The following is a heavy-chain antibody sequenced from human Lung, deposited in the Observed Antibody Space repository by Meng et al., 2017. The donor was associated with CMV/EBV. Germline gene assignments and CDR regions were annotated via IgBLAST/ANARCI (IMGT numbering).Heavy chain of an antibody. J-gene: IGHJ4*02. D-gene: IGHD2-15*01. V-gene: IGHV3-53*01. CDR2: IYSTGNT. CDR3: ARGVAAALFDY. Sequence: GGSLRLXCAASGFTVSSDYMSWVRQAPGKGLEWVSVIYSTGNTYYADSVKGRLTISRDNSKNTLYLQMNSLRAEDTAVYYCARGVAAALFDYWGQGTLVTVSS. CDR1: GFTVSSDY.